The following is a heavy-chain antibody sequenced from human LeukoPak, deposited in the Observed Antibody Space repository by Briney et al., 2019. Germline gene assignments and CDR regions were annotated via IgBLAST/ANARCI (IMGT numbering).Heavy chain of an antibody. D-gene: IGHD3-22*01. V-gene: IGHV3-23*01. CDR3: AKARGWLFPYYFDY. CDR2: ISGSGGST. J-gene: IGHJ4*02. Sequence: GGSLRLSCAASGFTFSSYAMSWVRQAPGKGLEWVSAISGSGGSTYYADSVKGRFTISRDNAKNSLYLQMNSLRAEDTAVYYCAKARGWLFPYYFDYWGQGTLVTVSS. CDR1: GFTFSSYA.